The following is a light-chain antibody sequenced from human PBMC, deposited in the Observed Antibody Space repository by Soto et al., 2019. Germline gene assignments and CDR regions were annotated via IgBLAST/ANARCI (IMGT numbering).Light chain of an antibody. CDR2: AAS. CDR3: QKFNAVPT. V-gene: IGKV1-27*01. J-gene: IGKJ4*01. Sequence: DIQMTQSPSSLSASVGDRVTITCRASQAISHYLAWYQQKPGKDPTLLISAASTLQSGVPSRFSGSGSGTDFTHTISSLQPEAVATYYCQKFNAVPTFGEGTKVEI. CDR1: QAISHY.